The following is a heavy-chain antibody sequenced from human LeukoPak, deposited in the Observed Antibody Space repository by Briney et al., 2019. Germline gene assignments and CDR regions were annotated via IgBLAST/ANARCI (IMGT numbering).Heavy chain of an antibody. CDR1: GFTFSRYA. D-gene: IGHD6-19*01. CDR2: ISRSGDNT. V-gene: IGHV3-23*01. J-gene: IGHJ4*02. CDR3: AKNKEYSSGWFDY. Sequence: GGSLRLSCAASGFTFSRYAMSWVRQAPGKGLEWVSAISRSGDNTYYADSVKGRFTISRDNSKNTLYLQMNSLRAEDTAVYYCAKNKEYSSGWFDYWGQGTLVTVSS.